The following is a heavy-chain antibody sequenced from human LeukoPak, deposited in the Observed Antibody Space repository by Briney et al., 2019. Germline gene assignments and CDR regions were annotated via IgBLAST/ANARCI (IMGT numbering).Heavy chain of an antibody. D-gene: IGHD2-2*01. J-gene: IGHJ4*02. CDR3: AKDPSSRNIVVVPAALDY. CDR1: GFTFSSYG. CDR2: ISYDGSNK. Sequence: GGSLRLSCAASGFTFSSYGMHWVRQAPGKGLEWVAVISYDGSNKYYADSVKGRFTISRDNSKNTLYLQMNGLRAEDTAVYYCAKDPSSRNIVVVPAALDYWGQGTLVTVSS. V-gene: IGHV3-30*18.